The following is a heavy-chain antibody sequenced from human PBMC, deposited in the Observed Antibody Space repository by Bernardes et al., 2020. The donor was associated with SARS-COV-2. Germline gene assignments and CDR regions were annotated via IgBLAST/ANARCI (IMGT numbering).Heavy chain of an antibody. Sequence: ASVKVSCKASGYIFTRYGIIWVRQAPGQGLEWVGWVSAYNGATAYIEKVQGRISMTTDTPTSTAYMDLRGLRSDDTATYYCVWTRTRGICSSTSCLDYWGQGTLVNVSS. J-gene: IGHJ4*02. CDR3: VWTRTRGICSSTSCLDY. CDR1: GYIFTRYG. V-gene: IGHV1-18*04. D-gene: IGHD2-2*01. CDR2: VSAYNGAT.